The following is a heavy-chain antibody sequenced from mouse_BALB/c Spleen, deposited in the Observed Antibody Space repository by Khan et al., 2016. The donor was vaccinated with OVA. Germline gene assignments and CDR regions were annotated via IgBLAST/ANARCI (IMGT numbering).Heavy chain of an antibody. CDR3: ARGYYVNYDAMDY. D-gene: IGHD1-1*02. CDR2: ILPGSNTT. V-gene: IGHV1-9*01. J-gene: IGHJ4*01. CDR1: DYTFSSYW. Sequence: QVQLQQSGAELMKPGASVKISCKATDYTFSSYWIEWVKQRPGHGLDWIGEILPGSNTTNYNERFRGKATINADTSSNTAFMQLSSLTSEDSAVYYCARGYYVNYDAMDYWGQGTSVTVSS.